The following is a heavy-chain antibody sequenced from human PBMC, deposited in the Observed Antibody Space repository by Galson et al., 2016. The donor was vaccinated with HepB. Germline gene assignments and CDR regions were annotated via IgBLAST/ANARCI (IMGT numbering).Heavy chain of an antibody. CDR2: ISYGGSP. Sequence: SETLSLTCTVSGASISIYYWNWVRQSPGGRLEWIGYISYGGSPDYNPSLTSRVTISQDTSKNQFSLKLTSVTAADTDIYYCARDGARGPGERYLDLWGRGTLVTVSS. CDR3: ARDGARGPGERYLDL. D-gene: IGHD3-16*01. CDR1: GASISIYY. V-gene: IGHV4-59*01. J-gene: IGHJ2*01.